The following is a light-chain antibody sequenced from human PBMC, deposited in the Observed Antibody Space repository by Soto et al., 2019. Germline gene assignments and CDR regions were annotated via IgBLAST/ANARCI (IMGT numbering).Light chain of an antibody. J-gene: IGLJ1*01. Sequence: SVLTQPASVSGSPGQSITISCTGPSSDVVSYNLVSWYQQHPGKAPKLMIYEASKRPSGISNRFSGSKSGNAASLTISGLQAEDEADYYCFSYAGNSLNYVFGTGTKVT. V-gene: IGLV2-23*01. CDR3: FSYAGNSLNYV. CDR1: SSDVVSYNL. CDR2: EAS.